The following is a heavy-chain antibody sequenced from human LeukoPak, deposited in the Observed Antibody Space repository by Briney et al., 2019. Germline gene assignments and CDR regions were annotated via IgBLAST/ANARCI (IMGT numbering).Heavy chain of an antibody. J-gene: IGHJ6*03. CDR3: ARDPVVGTPSGITGYYYYMDV. Sequence: GGSLSLSCAASGFTLCRYRMNWVRQAPGKGLEWVSSISSSSSYIYYADSVKGRFTISRDNAKNSLYLQMNSLRAEDTAVYYCARDPVVGTPSGITGYYYYMDVWGKGTTVTVSS. CDR1: GFTLCRYR. CDR2: ISSSSSYI. V-gene: IGHV3-21*01. D-gene: IGHD6-19*01.